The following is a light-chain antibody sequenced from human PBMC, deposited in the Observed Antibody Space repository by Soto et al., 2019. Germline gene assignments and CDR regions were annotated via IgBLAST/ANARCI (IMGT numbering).Light chain of an antibody. CDR1: QSISSY. Sequence: DIQMTQSPSSLSASLGDRVTITCRASQSISSYLNWYQQKPGKAPNLIIYAASSLQTGVPSRFSGSGSGTYFTLTISSLQPEDFATYYCQQTYNTPPYTFGQGTTLEIK. J-gene: IGKJ2*01. CDR2: AAS. CDR3: QQTYNTPPYT. V-gene: IGKV1-39*01.